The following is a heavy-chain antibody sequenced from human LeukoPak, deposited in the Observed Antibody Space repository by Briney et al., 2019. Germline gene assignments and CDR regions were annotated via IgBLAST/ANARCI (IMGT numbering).Heavy chain of an antibody. D-gene: IGHD3-3*01. CDR3: ARETYDFWSGYSHRGIQYYYMDV. J-gene: IGHJ6*03. V-gene: IGHV4-59*12. CDR1: GGSISSYY. CDR2: IYYSGST. Sequence: PSETLSLTCTVSGGSISSYYWSWIRQPPGKGLEWIGYIYYSGSTNYNPSLKSRVTMSVDTSKNQFSLKLSSVTAADTAVYYCARETYDFWSGYSHRGIQYYYMDVWGKGTTVTVSS.